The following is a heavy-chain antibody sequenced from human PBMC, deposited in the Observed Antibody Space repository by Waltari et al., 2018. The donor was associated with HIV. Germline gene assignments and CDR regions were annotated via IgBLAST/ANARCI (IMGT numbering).Heavy chain of an antibody. CDR3: AKEILELPNHYYGLDV. V-gene: IGHV3-53*01. CDR2: RHSDGTT. Sequence: ELQLAESGGDMVQPGGSLRLSCVASGFTVNNNYMNWVRQAPGKGREWVAIRHSDGTTSYAESVRGRFTISRDTPKNTLYLHMTTLGVEDTAVYFCAKEILELPNHYYGLDVWGQGTTVIVSS. D-gene: IGHD2-15*01. CDR1: GFTVNNNY. J-gene: IGHJ6*02.